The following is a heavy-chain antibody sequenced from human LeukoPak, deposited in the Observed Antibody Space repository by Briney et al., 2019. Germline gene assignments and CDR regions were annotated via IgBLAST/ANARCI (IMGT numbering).Heavy chain of an antibody. CDR3: ARTFRYYYYMDV. Sequence: SQTLSLTFAISGDSVSSNSAAWNWLRQSPSRGLEWLGRTYYRSKWYNDYAVSVKSRITINPDTSKNQFSLQLNSVTPEDTAVYYCARTFRYYYYMDVWGKGTTVTVSS. J-gene: IGHJ6*03. D-gene: IGHD3-16*01. CDR1: GDSVSSNSAA. CDR2: TYYRSKWYN. V-gene: IGHV6-1*01.